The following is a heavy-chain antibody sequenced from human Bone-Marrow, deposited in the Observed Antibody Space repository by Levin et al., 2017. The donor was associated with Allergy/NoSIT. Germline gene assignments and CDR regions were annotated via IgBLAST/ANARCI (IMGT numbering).Heavy chain of an antibody. V-gene: IGHV3-7*01. J-gene: IGHJ4*02. CDR3: ARVHYDIWSGYLTPDF. D-gene: IGHD3-3*01. CDR2: IKEKGSET. CDR1: GFTFNSYW. Sequence: HGESLKISCAASGFTFNSYWMTWVRQAPGKGLEWVANIKEKGSETYYVDSVKGRFTISRDNAENSLNLQMNSLRAEDTAIYYCARVHYDIWSGYLTPDFWGPGTLVAVSS.